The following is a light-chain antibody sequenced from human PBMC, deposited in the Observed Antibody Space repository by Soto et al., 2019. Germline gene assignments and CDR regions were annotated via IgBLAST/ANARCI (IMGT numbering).Light chain of an antibody. CDR1: SSNIGSNT. CDR3: AAWDDSLNGVV. CDR2: SNN. Sequence: QSVLTQPPSASGTPGQRVTISCSGSSSNIGSNTVNWYQQLPGTAPKLLIYSNNQRPSGVPDRFSGSKSGTSASLAISGLQSEDEADYYCAAWDDSLNGVVFGGWT. J-gene: IGLJ2*01. V-gene: IGLV1-44*01.